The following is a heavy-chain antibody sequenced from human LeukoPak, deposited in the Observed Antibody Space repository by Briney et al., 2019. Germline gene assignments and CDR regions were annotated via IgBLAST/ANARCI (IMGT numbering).Heavy chain of an antibody. V-gene: IGHV1-18*01. CDR3: ARDGYFDY. J-gene: IGHJ4*02. CDR1: GGTFSSYA. Sequence: ASVKVSCKASGGTFSSYAISWVRQAPGQGLEWMGWISGDNANTNYAQKFQGRVTMTTDTTTTTAYMELRSLRSDDTAVYYCARDGYFDYWGQGTLVTVSS. CDR2: ISGDNANT.